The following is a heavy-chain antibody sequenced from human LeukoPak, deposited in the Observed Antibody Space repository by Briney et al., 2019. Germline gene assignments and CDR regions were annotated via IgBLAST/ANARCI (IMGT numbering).Heavy chain of an antibody. J-gene: IGHJ5*02. CDR3: ARDSRHSGSYYLDP. CDR2: ISYDGSNK. Sequence: GGSLRLSCAVSGATFSAYGMHWVRQAPGKGLEWVAVISYDGSNKYYADSVKGRFTISRDNSKNTLYLQMNSLRAEDTAVYYCARDSRHSGSYYLDPWGQGTLVTVSS. CDR1: GATFSAYG. V-gene: IGHV3-30*05. D-gene: IGHD1-26*01.